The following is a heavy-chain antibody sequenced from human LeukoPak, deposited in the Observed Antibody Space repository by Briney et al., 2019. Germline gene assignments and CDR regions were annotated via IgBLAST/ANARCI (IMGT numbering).Heavy chain of an antibody. J-gene: IGHJ5*02. CDR2: INHSGST. V-gene: IGHV4-34*01. CDR1: GGSFSGYY. CDR3: ARGRAYYDFWSGYYNWFDP. D-gene: IGHD3-3*01. Sequence: SETLSLTCAVYGGSFSGYYWSWIRQSPGKGLEWIGEINHSGSTNYNPSLKSRVTISVDTSKNQFSLKLSSVTAADTAVYYCARGRAYYDFWSGYYNWFDPWGQGTLVTVSS.